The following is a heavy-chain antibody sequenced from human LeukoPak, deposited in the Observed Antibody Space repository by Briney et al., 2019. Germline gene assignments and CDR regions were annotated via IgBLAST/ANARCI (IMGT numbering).Heavy chain of an antibody. V-gene: IGHV4-61*02. D-gene: IGHD3-22*01. CDR1: GDSISSGDYY. CDR3: ASDYFDRTGYYGFIY. CDR2: LHTSGST. Sequence: SETLSLTCTVSGDSISSGDYYWSWIRQPAGKGLEWIGRLHTSGSTNYNPSLKSRVSMSVDTSKKQFSLRLSSVTAADTAIYYCASDYFDRTGYYGFIYWGQGSLVTISS. J-gene: IGHJ4*02.